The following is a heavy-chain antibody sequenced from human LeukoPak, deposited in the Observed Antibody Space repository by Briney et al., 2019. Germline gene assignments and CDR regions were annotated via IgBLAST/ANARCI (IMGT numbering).Heavy chain of an antibody. CDR1: GGSISSYSYY. CDR2: IYYRGST. D-gene: IGHD2-21*02. V-gene: IGHV4-39*02. J-gene: IGHJ4*02. CDR3: ARRVVVSAMGAADY. Sequence: SETLSLTCTVSGGSISSYSYYWGWLPPRPGLELEWVRCIYYRGSTYNNPSLKSRMTISVDTSKNHFSLKLRSVTAAGTAVYYCARRVVVSAMGAADYWGQGTLVTVSS.